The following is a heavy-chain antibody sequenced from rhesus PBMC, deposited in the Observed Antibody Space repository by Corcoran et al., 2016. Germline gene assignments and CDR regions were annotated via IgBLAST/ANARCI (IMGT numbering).Heavy chain of an antibody. CDR1: GDSIIRGYA. J-gene: IGHJ6*01. D-gene: IGHD1-26*01. CDR2: IGG. Sequence: QVQLKESGPGLVKPSETLSLTCTVSGDSIIRGYAWSWICPPPGKGLEWIGYIGGYYNPSLKSRVTISKDTSKNQFSLNLTSVTAADTAVYYCASGLNYGAPNFGLDSWGQGVVVTVSS. CDR3: ASGLNYGAPNFGLDS. V-gene: IGHV4-127*01.